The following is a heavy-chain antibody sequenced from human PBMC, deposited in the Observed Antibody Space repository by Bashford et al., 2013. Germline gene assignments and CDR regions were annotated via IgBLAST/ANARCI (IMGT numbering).Heavy chain of an antibody. CDR1: GGSFSGYY. V-gene: IGHV4-34*01. CDR2: INHSGST. D-gene: IGHD3-9*01. J-gene: IGHJ4*02. Sequence: SETLSLTCAVYGGSFSGYYWSWIRQPPGKGLEWIGEINHSGSTNYNPSLKSRVTISVDTSKNQFSLKLSSVTAADTAVYYCASINYDILTDYWGQGPWSPSPQ. CDR3: ASINYDILTDY.